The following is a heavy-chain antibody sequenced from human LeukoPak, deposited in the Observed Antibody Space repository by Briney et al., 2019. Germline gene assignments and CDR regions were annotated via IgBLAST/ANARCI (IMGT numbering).Heavy chain of an antibody. Sequence: SVKVSCKASGGTFSSYAISWVRQAPGQGLEWMGGIIPIFGTANYAQKFQGRVTITADESTSTAYMELSSLRSEGTAVYYCARSISIAAARIDYWGQGTLVTVSS. CDR3: ARSISIAAARIDY. D-gene: IGHD6-13*01. V-gene: IGHV1-69*13. J-gene: IGHJ4*02. CDR1: GGTFSSYA. CDR2: IIPIFGTA.